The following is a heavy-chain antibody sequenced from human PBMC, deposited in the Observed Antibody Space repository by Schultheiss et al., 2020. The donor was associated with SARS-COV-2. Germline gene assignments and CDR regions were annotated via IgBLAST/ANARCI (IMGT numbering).Heavy chain of an antibody. J-gene: IGHJ3*02. Sequence: GESLKISCAASGFTFSSYAMSWVRQAPGKGLEWVSAISGSGGSTYYADSVKGRFTISRDNSKNTLYLQMNSLRAEDTAVYYCAKGMSSGSYYAVDAFDIWGQGTMVTVSS. CDR1: GFTFSSYA. D-gene: IGHD3-22*01. V-gene: IGHV3-23*01. CDR3: AKGMSSGSYYAVDAFDI. CDR2: ISGSGGST.